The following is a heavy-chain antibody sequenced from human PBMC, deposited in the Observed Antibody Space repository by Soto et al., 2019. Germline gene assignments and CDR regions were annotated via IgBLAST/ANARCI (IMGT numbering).Heavy chain of an antibody. D-gene: IGHD5-18*01. J-gene: IGHJ4*02. Sequence: SETLSLTCTVSGGSVSSASYYWTWIRQPPGKGLEWIGYIYYTGNTNYNPSLKSRVTISVDTSKNQFSLKLTSVTAADTAVYYCARDIRGYSRAFDYWGQGT. CDR3: ARDIRGYSRAFDY. V-gene: IGHV4-61*01. CDR1: GGSVSSASYY. CDR2: IYYTGNT.